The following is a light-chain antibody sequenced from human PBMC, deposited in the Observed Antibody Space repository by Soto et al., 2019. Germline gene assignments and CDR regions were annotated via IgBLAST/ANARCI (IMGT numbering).Light chain of an antibody. CDR3: CSYVSSKTYV. J-gene: IGLJ1*01. CDR2: EVS. V-gene: IGLV2-14*01. CDR1: RTDVGGDNF. Sequence: QSALVQPASVSGSPGQSITISCTGTRTDVGGDNFVSWCQQHPGKAPKLIIYEVSNRPSGVSNHFSGSKSDNTASLTISGLQAEDEADYYCCSYVSSKTYVFGTGTKVTVL.